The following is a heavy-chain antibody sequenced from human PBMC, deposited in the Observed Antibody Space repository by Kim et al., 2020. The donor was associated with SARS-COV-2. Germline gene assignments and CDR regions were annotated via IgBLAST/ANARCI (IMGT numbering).Heavy chain of an antibody. J-gene: IGHJ4*02. D-gene: IGHD3-16*01. CDR1: GGSISSGGYY. V-gene: IGHV4-31*03. CDR2: IYYSGST. CDR3: ARGFRGTPFDY. Sequence: SETLSLTCTVSGGSISSGGYYWSWIRQHPGKGLEWIGYIYYSGSTYYNPSLKSRVTISVDTSKNQFSLKLSSVTAADTAVYYCARGFRGTPFDYWGQGTLVTVSS.